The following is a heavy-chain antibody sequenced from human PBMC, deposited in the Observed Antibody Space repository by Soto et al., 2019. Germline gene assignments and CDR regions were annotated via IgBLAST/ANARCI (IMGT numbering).Heavy chain of an antibody. Sequence: PGESLKISCKGSGYSFTSYWIGWVRQMPGKGLEWMGIIYPGDSDTRYSPSFQGQVTNTADKSISTAYLHWSSLAASATAMYYCARAPFYSNYDYWGQGTLVTVSS. CDR1: GYSFTSYW. J-gene: IGHJ4*02. CDR2: IYPGDSDT. CDR3: ARAPFYSNYDY. D-gene: IGHD4-4*01. V-gene: IGHV5-51*01.